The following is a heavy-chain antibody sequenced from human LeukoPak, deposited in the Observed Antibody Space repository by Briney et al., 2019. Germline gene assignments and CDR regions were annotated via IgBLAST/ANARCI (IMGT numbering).Heavy chain of an antibody. CDR1: GFTFTSYA. V-gene: IGHV3-23*01. CDR2: ISGSGGTT. D-gene: IGHD6-19*01. CDR3: AKEGYSSAWYYFFDY. Sequence: GGSLRLSCAASGFTFTSYAMGWVRQAPGKGLEWVSGISGSGGTTYYADSVKGRFTISRDYSKNTLYLQMNSLRVEDTAVYYCAKEGYSSAWYYFFDYWGQGTLVTVSS. J-gene: IGHJ4*02.